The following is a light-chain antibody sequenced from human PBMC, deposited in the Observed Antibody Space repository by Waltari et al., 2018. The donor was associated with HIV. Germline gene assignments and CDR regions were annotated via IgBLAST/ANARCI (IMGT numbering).Light chain of an antibody. CDR3: CAFAGANTWV. CDR1: SPDVGNYNL. CDR2: EVT. Sequence: QSALTQPASVSGSPGQSIPISCSGTSPDVGNYNLVSWYQQHPARAPKLIIYEVTKWPSGVSHRFSGSKSGNTASLTISGLQADDEADYYCCAFAGANTWVFGGGTKLIVL. V-gene: IGLV2-23*02. J-gene: IGLJ3*02.